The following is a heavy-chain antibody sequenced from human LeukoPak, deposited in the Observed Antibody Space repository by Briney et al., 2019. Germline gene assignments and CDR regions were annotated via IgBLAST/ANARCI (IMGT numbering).Heavy chain of an antibody. V-gene: IGHV3-64D*06. CDR2: ISGNGGST. D-gene: IGHD1-26*01. CDR3: VLLSGSGYDSGSPKNDGFDI. J-gene: IGHJ3*02. CDR1: GFTFTSYA. Sequence: GGSLRLSCSASGFTFTSYAMHWVRQAPGKGLEYVSGISGNGGSTNYADSVKGRFTISRDNSKNTLYLQMSSLRAEDPAVYYCVLLSGSGYDSGSPKNDGFDIWGQGTMVTVSS.